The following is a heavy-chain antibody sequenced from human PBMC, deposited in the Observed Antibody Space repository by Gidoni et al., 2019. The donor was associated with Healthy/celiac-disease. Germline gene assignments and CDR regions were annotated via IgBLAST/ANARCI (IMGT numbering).Heavy chain of an antibody. D-gene: IGHD6-13*01. Sequence: SGAEVKKPGSSVKVSCKASGGTFSSYAISWVRQAPGQGLEWMGGIIPIFGTANYAQKFQGRVTITADESTSTAYMELSSLRSEDTAVYYCARDPLIAAAGPRDDAFDIWGQGTMVTVSS. CDR2: IIPIFGTA. J-gene: IGHJ3*02. V-gene: IGHV1-69*01. CDR3: ARDPLIAAAGPRDDAFDI. CDR1: GGTFSSYA.